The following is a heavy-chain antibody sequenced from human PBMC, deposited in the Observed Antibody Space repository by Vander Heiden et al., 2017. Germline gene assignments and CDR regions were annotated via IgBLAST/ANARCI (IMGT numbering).Heavy chain of an antibody. V-gene: IGHV3-33*01. D-gene: IGHD3-22*01. CDR3: ARVGYYDYWYFDL. CDR1: GLTFSSYS. Sequence: QVQLVEPGGGVAQPGRSLSLSCAASGLTFSSYSMHWVRQAPGKGLEWLAVIWYDGSNKYYAESVKGRFTISRDNSKNTLYLQMNSLRAEDTAVYYCARVGYYDYWYFDLWGRGTLVTVSS. CDR2: IWYDGSNK. J-gene: IGHJ2*01.